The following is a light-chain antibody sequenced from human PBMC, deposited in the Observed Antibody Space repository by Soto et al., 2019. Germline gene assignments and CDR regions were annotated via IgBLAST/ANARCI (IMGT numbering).Light chain of an antibody. Sequence: DIHMTQSPSSLSASLLYIVTITCXSSHSITRYLNWYQQKPGKAPTLLIYAASSFQSGVPSRFSGSGSGTDFTLTISSLQPEDFATYYCQQSYSTPQTFGQGTKV. CDR3: QQSYSTPQT. CDR2: AAS. CDR1: HSITRY. V-gene: IGKV1-39*01. J-gene: IGKJ1*01.